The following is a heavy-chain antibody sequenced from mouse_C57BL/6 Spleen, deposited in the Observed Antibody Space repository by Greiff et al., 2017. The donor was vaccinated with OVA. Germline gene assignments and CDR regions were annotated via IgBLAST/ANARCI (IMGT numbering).Heavy chain of an antibody. CDR2: INPSNGGT. CDR1: GYTFTSYW. Sequence: QVQLQQPGTELVKPGASVKLSCKASGYTFTSYWMHWVKQRPGQGLEWIGNINPSNGGTNYNEKFKSKATLTVDKSSSTAYMQLSSLTSEDSAVYYCARRPIYDGYYGGAMDDWGQGTSVTVSS. J-gene: IGHJ4*01. CDR3: ARRPIYDGYYGGAMDD. V-gene: IGHV1-53*01. D-gene: IGHD2-3*01.